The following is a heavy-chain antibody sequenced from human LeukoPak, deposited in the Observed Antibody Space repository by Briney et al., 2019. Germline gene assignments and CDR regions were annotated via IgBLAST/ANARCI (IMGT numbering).Heavy chain of an antibody. V-gene: IGHV4-4*07. Sequence: SETLSLTCTVSGVSIRSYYWSWIRQSAGKGLEWIGRVVPSGSTDYNPSLKSRVTMSVDTSKNQFSLKLNSVTAADTAVYYCAKEGAAPGPDFDYWGQGTLVIVSS. D-gene: IGHD6-13*01. CDR1: GVSIRSYY. CDR3: AKEGAAPGPDFDY. J-gene: IGHJ4*02. CDR2: VVPSGST.